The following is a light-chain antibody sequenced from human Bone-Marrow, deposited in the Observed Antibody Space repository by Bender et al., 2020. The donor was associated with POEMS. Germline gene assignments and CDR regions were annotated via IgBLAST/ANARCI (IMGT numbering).Light chain of an antibody. J-gene: IGLJ2*01. CDR3: CSYAGGSTYVL. V-gene: IGLV2-23*02. CDR1: SSDVGSYNL. CDR2: DVS. Sequence: QSALTQPPSVSGSPGQSLTISCTGTSSDVGSYNLVSWYQQHPGKAPKLMIFDVSNRPSGVSNRFSGSKSGNTASLTISGLQAEDEADYYCCSYAGGSTYVLFGGGTKLTVL.